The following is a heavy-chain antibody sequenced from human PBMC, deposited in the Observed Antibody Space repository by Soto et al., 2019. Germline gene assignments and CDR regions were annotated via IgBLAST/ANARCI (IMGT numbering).Heavy chain of an antibody. CDR1: GYTFTDYD. D-gene: IGHD6-19*01. V-gene: IGHV1-8*01. CDR2: MNPSSGKT. J-gene: IGHJ4*02. Sequence: QVQLVQSGAEVKTPGASVKVSCKASGYTFTDYDINWVRQAPGQGLEWVGRMNPSSGKTDYAQNFQARVTMTRDISISTAYLELSNLGYEDTAVFYCSTWGRDGWYTGFFWGQGTLVTVAS. CDR3: STWGRDGWYTGFF.